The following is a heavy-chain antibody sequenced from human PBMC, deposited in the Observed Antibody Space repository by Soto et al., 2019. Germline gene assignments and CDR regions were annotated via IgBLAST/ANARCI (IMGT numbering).Heavy chain of an antibody. CDR2: INWESDI. V-gene: IGHV3-9*01. CDR3: AKDLRTTISDYGMDV. J-gene: IGHJ6*02. Sequence: PGGSLRLSCAVSGFTFDDNAMHWVRQAPEKGLEWVSGINWESDIGYADSVKGRFTISRDNSKSILYLQMNRLRPEDTAVYKCAKDLRTTISDYGMDVWGQGTTVTVSS. CDR1: GFTFDDNA.